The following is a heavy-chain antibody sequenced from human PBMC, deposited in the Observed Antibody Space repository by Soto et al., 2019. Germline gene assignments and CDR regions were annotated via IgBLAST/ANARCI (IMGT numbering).Heavy chain of an antibody. V-gene: IGHV1-46*03. D-gene: IGHD1-1*01. CDR2: INPTDGSA. J-gene: IGHJ6*03. Sequence: QVQLVQSGAEVKKPGASVKVSCKASGYTFTSCYMHWVRQAPGQGLEWVGIINPTDGSATYAQRFRGRVTMTRDTSTSTVYVELSSLRSDDTAVYFCASAGNAYYHYYMDVWGKGTTVTVSS. CDR1: GYTFTSCY. CDR3: ASAGNAYYHYYMDV.